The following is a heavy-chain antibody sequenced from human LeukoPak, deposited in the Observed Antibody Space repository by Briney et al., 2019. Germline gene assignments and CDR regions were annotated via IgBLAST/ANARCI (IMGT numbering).Heavy chain of an antibody. Sequence: LPGGSLRLSCAASGFTFSNYWMSWVRQAPGKRLEWVANIKQDGSVKYYVDSVKGRFTISRDNAKNSLYLQMNSLRAEDTAVYYCAKDGDGYTIFPYDYWGQGALVTVSS. V-gene: IGHV3-7*01. CDR2: IKQDGSVK. CDR3: AKDGDGYTIFPYDY. D-gene: IGHD5-24*01. J-gene: IGHJ4*02. CDR1: GFTFSNYW.